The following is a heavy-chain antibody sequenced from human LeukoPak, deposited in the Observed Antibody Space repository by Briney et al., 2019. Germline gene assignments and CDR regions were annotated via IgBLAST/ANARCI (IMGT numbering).Heavy chain of an antibody. CDR3: AKGLIEYGSSGLIFDY. D-gene: IGHD6-6*01. Sequence: RPGGSLRLSCAASGFTFSSYAMSWVRQAPGKGLEWVSAISGSCGSTYYADSVKGRFTISRDNSKNTLYLQMNSLRAEDTAVYYCAKGLIEYGSSGLIFDYWGQGTLVTVSS. J-gene: IGHJ4*02. V-gene: IGHV3-23*01. CDR2: ISGSCGST. CDR1: GFTFSSYA.